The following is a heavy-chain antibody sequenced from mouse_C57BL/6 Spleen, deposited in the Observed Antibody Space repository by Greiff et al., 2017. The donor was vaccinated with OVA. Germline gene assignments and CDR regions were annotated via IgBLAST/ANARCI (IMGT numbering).Heavy chain of an antibody. CDR1: GYTFTSYW. V-gene: IGHV1-55*01. CDR2: IYPGSGST. D-gene: IGHD2-14*01. J-gene: IGHJ3*01. Sequence: QVQLQQPGAELVKPGASVKMSCKASGYTFTSYWITWVKQRPGQGLEWIGDIYPGSGSTNYNEKVKSKATLTVDKSSSTAYMQLSSLTSEDSAVYYCARSGYDEVFAYWGQGTLVTVSA. CDR3: ARSGYDEVFAY.